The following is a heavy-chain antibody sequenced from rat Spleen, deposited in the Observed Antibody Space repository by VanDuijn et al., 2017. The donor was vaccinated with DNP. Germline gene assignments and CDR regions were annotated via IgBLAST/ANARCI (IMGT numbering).Heavy chain of an antibody. J-gene: IGHJ2*01. V-gene: IGHV5-20*01. Sequence: EVQLVESGGGLVQPGRSLKLSCVVSGVTFSDYYMAWVRQAPTKGLEWVASIDYDGGTTYYRDSVKGRFTISRDNANSRLYLQMDSLGSEDTATYDCTTEHYIVLKWGHGVLVTVSS. CDR3: TTEHYIVLK. D-gene: IGHD1-9*01. CDR1: GVTFSDYY. CDR2: IDYDGGTT.